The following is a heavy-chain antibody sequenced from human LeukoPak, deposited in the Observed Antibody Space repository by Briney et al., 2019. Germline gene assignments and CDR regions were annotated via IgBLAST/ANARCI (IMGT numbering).Heavy chain of an antibody. V-gene: IGHV6-1*01. D-gene: IGHD6-19*01. CDR2: TYYRSKWYN. CDR1: GDSVSSNSAA. CDR3: ARGLSEQWLGFPYYFDY. Sequence: SQTLSLTCAISGDSVSSNSAAWNWIRQSPSRGLEWLGRTYYRSKWYNDYAVSVKSRITINPDTSKNQFSLQLNSVTPEDTAVYYCARGLSEQWLGFPYYFDYWGQGTLVTVSS. J-gene: IGHJ4*02.